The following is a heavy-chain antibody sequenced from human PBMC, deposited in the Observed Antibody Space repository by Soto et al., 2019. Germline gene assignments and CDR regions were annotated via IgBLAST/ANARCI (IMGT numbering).Heavy chain of an antibody. J-gene: IGHJ4*02. CDR3: ARLAGSSFFTY. D-gene: IGHD6-6*01. CDR1: GGSIISSPDW. CDR2: IYRDGAT. Sequence: PSETLSLTCTVSGGSIISSPDWWGWVRQPPGKGPEWIASIYRDGATYYNPSLNSRVTVFVDSSKNQFSLKLTSVTAADTAIYYCARLAGSSFFTYSGQGTRVTVSS. V-gene: IGHV4-39*01.